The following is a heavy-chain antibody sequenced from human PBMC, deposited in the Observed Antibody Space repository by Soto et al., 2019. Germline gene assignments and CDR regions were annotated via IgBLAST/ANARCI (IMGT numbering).Heavy chain of an antibody. CDR1: GGSFSAYY. J-gene: IGHJ4*02. CDR2: INHSGST. CDR3: ARTSRFEF. D-gene: IGHD6-6*01. Sequence: QVQLQQWGAGLLKPSETLSLTCAVYGGSFSAYYWSWIRQPPGKGLEWIGEINHSGSTNYNPSLKSRVTMLVDTSKNQFSLKLNSVTAADTAVYYCARTSRFEFWGQGSLVTVSA. V-gene: IGHV4-34*01.